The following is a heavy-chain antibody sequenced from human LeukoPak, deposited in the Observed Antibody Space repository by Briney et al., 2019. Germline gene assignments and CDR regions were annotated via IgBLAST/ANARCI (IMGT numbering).Heavy chain of an antibody. CDR3: ARSYCRGGSCYSGDAFDL. D-gene: IGHD2-15*01. V-gene: IGHV3-74*01. Sequence: QPGGSLRLSCAASGFTFSSYWMHWVRQAPGKGLVWVSHINSGGSSTTYADSVKGRFTISRDNARDTLYLQMNSLRAEDTAVYYCARSYCRGGSCYSGDAFDLWGQGTMVTVSS. CDR1: GFTFSSYW. J-gene: IGHJ3*01. CDR2: INSGGSST.